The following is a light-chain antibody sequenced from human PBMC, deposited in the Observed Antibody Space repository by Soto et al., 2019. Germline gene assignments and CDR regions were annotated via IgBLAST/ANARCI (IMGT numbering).Light chain of an antibody. CDR1: QSISSY. CDR3: QQTYRSPVT. V-gene: IGKV1-39*01. CDR2: AAS. J-gene: IGKJ4*01. Sequence: DIQMTQSPSSLSASVGDRVTISCRASQSISSYLNWYQQKPGKAPKLLIYAASGLQSGVPSRFSGSGSGTEFTLTISSLQPEDFATYYRQQTYRSPVTFGGGTKVEIK.